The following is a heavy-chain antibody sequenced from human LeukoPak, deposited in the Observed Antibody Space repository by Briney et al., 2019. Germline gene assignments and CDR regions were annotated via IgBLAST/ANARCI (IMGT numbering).Heavy chain of an antibody. CDR1: GGTFSSYA. Sequence: SVKVSCKASGGTFSSYAISWVRQAPGQGLEWMGGIIPILGTANYAQKFQGRVTITADESTSTAYMELSSLRSEDTAVYYCARASEMATQFDYWGQGTLVTVSS. CDR2: IIPILGTA. CDR3: ARASEMATQFDY. D-gene: IGHD5-24*01. V-gene: IGHV1-69*13. J-gene: IGHJ4*02.